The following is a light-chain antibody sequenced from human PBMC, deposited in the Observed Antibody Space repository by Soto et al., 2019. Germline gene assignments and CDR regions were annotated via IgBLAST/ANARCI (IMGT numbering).Light chain of an antibody. Sequence: EIVLTQSPGTLPLSPGXRATLSCRASQSVSGRSLAWYQQKPGQAPRLLIYAASTRATGIPDKFSGSGSGTDFTLTINRLDPEDFAVYFCQQYVNSPCTFGQGTRLEIK. CDR2: AAS. V-gene: IGKV3-20*01. J-gene: IGKJ5*01. CDR1: QSVSGRS. CDR3: QQYVNSPCT.